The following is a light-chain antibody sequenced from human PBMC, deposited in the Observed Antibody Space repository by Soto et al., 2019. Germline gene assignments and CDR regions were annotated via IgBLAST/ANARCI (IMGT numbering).Light chain of an antibody. J-gene: IGKJ1*01. CDR3: QQYSKWPRT. CDR2: SES. CDR1: QFVSTN. Sequence: EIVMTQSPATLSVSPGERATLSCRASQFVSTNLAWYQQKPGQAPRLLIYSESTSATNISARFSGDGSGTEFTLTISSLQSEDFAVYYCQQYSKWPRTFGQGTKVEIK. V-gene: IGKV3-15*01.